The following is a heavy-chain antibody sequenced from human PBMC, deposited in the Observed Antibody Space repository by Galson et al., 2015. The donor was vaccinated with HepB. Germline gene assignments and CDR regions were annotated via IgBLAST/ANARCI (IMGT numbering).Heavy chain of an antibody. Sequence: SLRLSCAASGFTFSSYWMSWVRQAPGKGLEWVANIKQDGSEKYYVDSVKGRFTISRDNAKNSLYLQMNSLRAEDTAVYYCARDRHRYYDILTGSPYYGMDVWGQGTTVTVSS. CDR2: IKQDGSEK. CDR1: GFTFSSYW. J-gene: IGHJ6*02. D-gene: IGHD3-9*01. CDR3: ARDRHRYYDILTGSPYYGMDV. V-gene: IGHV3-7*03.